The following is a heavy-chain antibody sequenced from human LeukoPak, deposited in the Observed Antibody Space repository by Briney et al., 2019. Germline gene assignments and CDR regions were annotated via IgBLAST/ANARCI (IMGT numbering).Heavy chain of an antibody. Sequence: GGSLRLSCAASGFTLSVFYMRWVRQAPGKGLEWVAVICYDGSNKYYAHSLKGRFTISRHNSKNTLYLQMTSLRAEDTAVYYCAKVGSDGSWYWYYFDYWGQGNLVTVSS. CDR3: AKVGSDGSWYWYYFDY. V-gene: IGHV3-33*06. CDR2: ICYDGSNK. CDR1: GFTLSVFY. J-gene: IGHJ4*02. D-gene: IGHD6-13*01.